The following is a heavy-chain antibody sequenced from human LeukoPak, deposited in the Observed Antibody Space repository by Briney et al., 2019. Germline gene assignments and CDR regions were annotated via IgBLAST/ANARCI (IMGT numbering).Heavy chain of an antibody. CDR2: ISYDGSNK. CDR1: GFTFSSYG. J-gene: IGHJ4*02. V-gene: IGHV3-30*18. Sequence: GGSLRLFCAASGFTFSSYGMHWVRQDPGKGLEGVAVISYDGSNKYYADSVKGRFTISRDNTKNTLYLQMNSLRAEDTAVYYCAKDSSGWYFDYWGQGTLVTVS. D-gene: IGHD6-19*01. CDR3: AKDSSGWYFDY.